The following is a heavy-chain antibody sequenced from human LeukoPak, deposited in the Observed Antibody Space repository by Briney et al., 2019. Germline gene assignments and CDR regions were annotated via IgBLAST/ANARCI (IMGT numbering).Heavy chain of an antibody. V-gene: IGHV3-9*03. J-gene: IGHJ3*02. Sequence: PGGSLRLSCAASGFTFDNYAMHWVRQAPGKGLEWVAGISWNSGSIGYVDSVKGRFTISRDNAKNSLYLQMNSLRAEDMALYYCAKSYNWNYVDAFDIWGQGTMVTVSS. D-gene: IGHD1-7*01. CDR1: GFTFDNYA. CDR2: ISWNSGSI. CDR3: AKSYNWNYVDAFDI.